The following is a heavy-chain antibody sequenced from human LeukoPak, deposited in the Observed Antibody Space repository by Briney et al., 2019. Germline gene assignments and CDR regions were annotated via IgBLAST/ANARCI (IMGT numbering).Heavy chain of an antibody. D-gene: IGHD3-16*02. V-gene: IGHV3-23*01. CDR1: GFTLSSFV. CDR2: ISGSGGST. J-gene: IGHJ4*02. CDR3: TRDRVSSDY. Sequence: PGGSLRLSCAASGFTLSSFVMSWVRQAPGKGLEWVSAISGSGGSTYYADSVKGRFTVSRDNSKNTLYLQMNSLRAEDTAVYYCTRDRVSSDYWGQGTLVIVSS.